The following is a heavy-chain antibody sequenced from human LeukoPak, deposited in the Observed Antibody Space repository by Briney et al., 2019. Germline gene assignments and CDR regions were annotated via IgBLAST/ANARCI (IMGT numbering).Heavy chain of an antibody. D-gene: IGHD3-22*01. CDR3: ARDDDSSGYYGSRRYFQH. CDR1: GGSISSGDYY. CDR2: IYYSGST. Sequence: SETLSLTCTVSGGSISSGDYYWSWIRQPPGKGLEWIGYIYYSGSTYYNPSLESRVTISVDTSKNQFSLKLSSVTAADTAVYYCARDDDSSGYYGSRRYFQHWGQGTLVTVSS. J-gene: IGHJ1*01. V-gene: IGHV4-30-4*01.